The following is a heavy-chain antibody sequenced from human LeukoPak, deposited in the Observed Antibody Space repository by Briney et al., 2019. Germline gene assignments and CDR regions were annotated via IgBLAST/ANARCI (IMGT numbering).Heavy chain of an antibody. Sequence: SETLSLTCTVSGGSISSYYWSWIRQPPGKGLEWIGYIYYSGSTNYNPSLKSRVTISVDTSKNQFSLKLSSVTAADTAVYYCAGGDPNWFDPWGQGTLVTVSS. CDR3: AGGDPNWFDP. V-gene: IGHV4-59*08. CDR2: IYYSGST. J-gene: IGHJ5*02. CDR1: GGSISSYY. D-gene: IGHD3-10*01.